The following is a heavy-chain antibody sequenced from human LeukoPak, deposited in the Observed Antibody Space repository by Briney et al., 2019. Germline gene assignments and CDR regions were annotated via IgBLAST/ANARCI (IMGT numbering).Heavy chain of an antibody. D-gene: IGHD3/OR15-3a*01. CDR3: ARAMSMIFGGASNWFDP. CDR1: GGSISSYY. V-gene: IGHV4-59*01. J-gene: IGHJ5*02. Sequence: SETLSLTCTVSGGSISSYYWSWIRQPPGKGLEWIGYIYYSGSTNYNPSLKSRVTISVGTSKNQFSLKLNSVTAADTDVYYCARAMSMIFGGASNWFDPWGQGTLVTVSS. CDR2: IYYSGST.